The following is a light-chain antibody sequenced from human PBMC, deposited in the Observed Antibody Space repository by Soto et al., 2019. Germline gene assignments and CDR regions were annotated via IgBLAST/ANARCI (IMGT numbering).Light chain of an antibody. CDR1: QSITSSY. CDR2: GAS. J-gene: IGKJ2*01. V-gene: IGKV3-20*01. Sequence: VLTQSPVTLSLSPGDRATLSCRTSQSITSSYLAWYQQRPGQAPRLLIYGASSRATGIPDRFSGSGSGTDFTLTISRLEPEDFAVYYCHQYNSSPPMYTFGQGTKLEIK. CDR3: HQYNSSPPMYT.